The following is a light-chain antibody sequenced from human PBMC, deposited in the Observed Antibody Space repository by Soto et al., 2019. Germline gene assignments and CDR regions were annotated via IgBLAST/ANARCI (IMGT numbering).Light chain of an antibody. J-gene: IGLJ1*01. CDR2: EVS. CDR3: SSYAGSNNYV. Sequence: QSALTQPASVSGSPGQSITISCTGTSSDVGDYPYVSWYQQHPGEVPKLIIYEVSKRPSGVPDRFSGSKSGNTASLTVSGLQAEDEADYYCSSYAGSNNYVFGTGTKVTVL. CDR1: SSDVGDYPY. V-gene: IGLV2-8*01.